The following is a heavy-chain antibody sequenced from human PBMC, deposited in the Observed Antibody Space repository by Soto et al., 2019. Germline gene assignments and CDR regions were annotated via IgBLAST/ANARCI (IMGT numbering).Heavy chain of an antibody. Sequence: ASVKVSCKASGYTFTSYGISWVRQAPGQGLEWMGWISAYNGNTNYAQKLQGRVTMTTDTSTSTAYMELRGLRSDDTAVYYCARDFYDSSGCSLHYCMVVWGQGTTGSVSS. V-gene: IGHV1-18*01. CDR2: ISAYNGNT. J-gene: IGHJ6*02. D-gene: IGHD3-22*01. CDR3: ARDFYDSSGCSLHYCMVV. CDR1: GYTFTSYG.